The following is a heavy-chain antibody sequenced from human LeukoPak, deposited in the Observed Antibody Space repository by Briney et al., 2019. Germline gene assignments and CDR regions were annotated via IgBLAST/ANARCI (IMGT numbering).Heavy chain of an antibody. CDR2: IIPIFVTA. Sequence: SVKVSCKASGGTFSSYAISWVRQAPGQGLEWMGGIIPIFVTANYAQKFQGRVTITADESTSTAYMELSSLRSEDTAVYYCARGSIAATYMDVWGKGTTVTVSS. J-gene: IGHJ6*03. CDR1: GGTFSSYA. D-gene: IGHD6-6*01. V-gene: IGHV1-69*01. CDR3: ARGSIAATYMDV.